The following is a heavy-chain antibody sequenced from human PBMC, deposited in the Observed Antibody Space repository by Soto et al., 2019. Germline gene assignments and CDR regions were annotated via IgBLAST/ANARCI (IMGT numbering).Heavy chain of an antibody. J-gene: IGHJ1*01. V-gene: IGHV1-18*01. CDR2: ISAYNGNT. CDR3: ARSLDPYCGGDCSPDQYFQH. Sequence: ASVKVSCKAYGYTFTSYGISWVRQAPGQGLEWMGWISAYNGNTNYAQKLQGRVTMTTDTSTSTAYMELRSLRSDDTAVYYCARSLDPYCGGDCSPDQYFQHWGQGTLVTVSS. CDR1: GYTFTSYG. D-gene: IGHD2-21*02.